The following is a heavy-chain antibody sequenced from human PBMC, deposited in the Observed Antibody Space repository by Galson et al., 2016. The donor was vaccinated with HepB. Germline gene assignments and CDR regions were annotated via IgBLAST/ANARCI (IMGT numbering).Heavy chain of an antibody. CDR1: GGSISNYY. D-gene: IGHD3-9*01. J-gene: IGHJ6*03. Sequence: SETLSLTCTVSGGSISNYYWSWIRQPPGKGLEWIGYIYYSGSPNYNPSLKSRVTISVDRSKNQLSVKLSSVTAADTAVYYCARGRRYFDWLDLGNYYLDVWGKGTTVTVSS. CDR3: ARGRRYFDWLDLGNYYLDV. CDR2: IYYSGSP. V-gene: IGHV4-59*01.